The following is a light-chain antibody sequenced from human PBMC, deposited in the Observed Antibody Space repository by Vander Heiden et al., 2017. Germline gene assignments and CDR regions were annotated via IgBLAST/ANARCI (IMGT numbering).Light chain of an antibody. CDR1: QILLHSNGYNH. CDR3: RQALQTPYT. CDR2: LGS. V-gene: IGKV2-28*01. J-gene: IGKJ2*01. Sequence: DIVMTQSPLSLPVTPGEPASISCRSSQILLHSNGYNHLDWYLQKPGQSPQLLIYLGSNRASGVPDRFSGSGSGTDFTLKISRVEAEDVGVYYCRQALQTPYTFGQGTKLEIK.